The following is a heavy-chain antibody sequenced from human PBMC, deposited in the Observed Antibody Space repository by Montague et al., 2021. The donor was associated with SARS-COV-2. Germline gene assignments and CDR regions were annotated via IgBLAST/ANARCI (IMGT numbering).Heavy chain of an antibody. CDR3: VRFRSERYFDWTNLDAHGKPYYFDY. CDR2: IYYSGST. D-gene: IGHD3-9*01. J-gene: IGHJ4*02. Sequence: SETLSLTCTVSGGSISSSSYYWGWIREPPGKGLEWIGSIYYSGSTYYNPSLKSRVTISVDTYKNHFSLKLSSVTAADTAVYYCVRFRSERYFDWTNLDAHGKPYYFDYGGQGTLVTVSS. CDR1: GGSISSSSYY. V-gene: IGHV4-39*02.